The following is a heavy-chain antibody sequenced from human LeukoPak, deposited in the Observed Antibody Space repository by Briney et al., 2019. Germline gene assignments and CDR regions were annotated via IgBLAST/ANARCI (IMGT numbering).Heavy chain of an antibody. J-gene: IGHJ4*02. Sequence: GGSLRLSCAASRFTFSNYAMSWVRQAPGKGLEWVSTIAGSGSSTYYADSVKGRFTISRDNSKNTLYLQMNSLRAEDTAVYYCAKDGAKLGMLASFGYWGQGTLVTVSS. V-gene: IGHV3-23*01. CDR1: RFTFSNYA. CDR2: IAGSGSST. CDR3: AKDGAKLGMLASFGY. D-gene: IGHD7-27*01.